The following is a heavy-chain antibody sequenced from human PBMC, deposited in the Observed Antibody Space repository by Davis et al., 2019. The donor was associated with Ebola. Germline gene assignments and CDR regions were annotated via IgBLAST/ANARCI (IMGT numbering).Heavy chain of an antibody. Sequence: ASVKVSCKASGYTFTSYGISWVRQPPGQGLEWMGWISAYNGNTNYAQKLQGRVTMTTDTSTSTAYMELRSLRSDDTAVYYCARGSGIVGATKFDYWGQGTLVTVSS. V-gene: IGHV1-18*01. CDR3: ARGSGIVGATKFDY. CDR2: ISAYNGNT. D-gene: IGHD1-26*01. J-gene: IGHJ4*02. CDR1: GYTFTSYG.